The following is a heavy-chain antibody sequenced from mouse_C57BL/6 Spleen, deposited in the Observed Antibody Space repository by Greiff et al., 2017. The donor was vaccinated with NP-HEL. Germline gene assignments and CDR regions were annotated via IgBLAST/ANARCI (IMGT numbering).Heavy chain of an antibody. CDR2: IYPRSGNT. Sequence: QVQLQQSGAELARPGASVKLSCKASGYTFTSYGISWVKQRTGQGLEWIGEIYPRSGNTYYNEKFKGKATLTADKSSSTAYMELRSLTSEDSAVYFCARCGELTGTSWFAYWGQGTLVTVSA. CDR1: GYTFTSYG. J-gene: IGHJ3*01. D-gene: IGHD4-1*01. CDR3: ARCGELTGTSWFAY. V-gene: IGHV1-81*01.